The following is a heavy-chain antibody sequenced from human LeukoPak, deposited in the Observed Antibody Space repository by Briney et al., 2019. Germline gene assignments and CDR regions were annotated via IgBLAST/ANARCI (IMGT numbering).Heavy chain of an antibody. Sequence: SETLSLTCTVSGGSISSGSYYWSWIRQPAGKGLEWIGRIYTSGSTNYNPSLKSRVTISVDTSKNQFSLKLSSVTAADTAVYYCARTVLRFSKPDAFDIWGQGTMVTVSS. CDR2: IYTSGST. D-gene: IGHD3-3*01. J-gene: IGHJ3*02. V-gene: IGHV4-61*02. CDR1: GGSISSGSYY. CDR3: ARTVLRFSKPDAFDI.